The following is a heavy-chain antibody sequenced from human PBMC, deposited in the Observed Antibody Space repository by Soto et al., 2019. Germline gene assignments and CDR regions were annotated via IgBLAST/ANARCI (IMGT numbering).Heavy chain of an antibody. CDR2: IYYSGST. Sequence: PSETLSLTCTVSGGSISSYYWSWIRQPPGKGLEWIGYIYYSGSTNYNPSLKSRVTISVDTSKNQFSLKLSSVTAADTAVYYCARDYSGSYPSRWWYFDLWGRGTLVTVSS. J-gene: IGHJ2*01. V-gene: IGHV4-59*01. CDR3: ARDYSGSYPSRWWYFDL. D-gene: IGHD1-26*01. CDR1: GGSISSYY.